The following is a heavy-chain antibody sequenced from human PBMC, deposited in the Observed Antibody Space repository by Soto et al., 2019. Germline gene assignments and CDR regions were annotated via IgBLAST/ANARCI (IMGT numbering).Heavy chain of an antibody. V-gene: IGHV3-7*01. J-gene: IGHJ2*01. CDR2: IKQDGGEA. Sequence: EVQLVESGGGLVQPGGSLRLSCTASGFMFSAYWMSWVRQAPGKGLEWVANIKQDGGEAYYVDSLKGRFTISRDNGKNSLYLKMNSLIAEDTAVYYCARDFDLWGRGTLVTVSS. CDR3: ARDFDL. CDR1: GFMFSAYW.